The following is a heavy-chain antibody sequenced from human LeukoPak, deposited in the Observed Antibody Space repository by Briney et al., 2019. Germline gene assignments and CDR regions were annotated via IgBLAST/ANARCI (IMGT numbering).Heavy chain of an antibody. CDR2: FSPSNGDT. V-gene: IGHV1-18*04. CDR1: GYTFGSYS. J-gene: IGHJ4*02. Sequence: ASVKVSCKASGYTFGSYSISWVRRAPGQGLEWMGCFSPSNGDTSYGQKDQDRVTMTTDTSTTTVYMELRSLTSDDTATYYCARDSGWELRLLFFDEWGQGTLVAVCS. CDR3: ARDSGWELRLLFFDE. D-gene: IGHD1-26*01.